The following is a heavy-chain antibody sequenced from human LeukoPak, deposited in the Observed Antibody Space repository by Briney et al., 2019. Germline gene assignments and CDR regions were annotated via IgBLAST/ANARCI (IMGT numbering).Heavy chain of an antibody. CDR3: ARHNYNFWSGYYGYFDY. CDR1: GGSISSSSYY. V-gene: IGHV4-39*01. CDR2: IYYSGRT. Sequence: SETLSLTCTVPGGSISSSSYYWGWVRQPPGKGLEWIGSIYYSGRTYYNPSLKSRVTISVDTSKNQFSLKLSSVTAADTAVYYCARHNYNFWSGYYGYFDYWGQGTLVTVSS. J-gene: IGHJ4*02. D-gene: IGHD3-3*01.